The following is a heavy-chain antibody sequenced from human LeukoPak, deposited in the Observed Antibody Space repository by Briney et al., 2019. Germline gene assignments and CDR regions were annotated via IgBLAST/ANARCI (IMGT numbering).Heavy chain of an antibody. V-gene: IGHV3-21*01. CDR3: AGRLDSIGSLPNFDY. D-gene: IGHD3-22*01. CDR1: GFTCSSYS. Sequence: GGSLRLSCAASGFTCSSYSMSWVRQAPGKGLEWVSSISYSSYYIYYADSLKGRFTISRDNAKNSLYLQTNSLRAEDTAVYYCAGRLDSIGSLPNFDYWGQGTLVTVSS. CDR2: ISYSSYYI. J-gene: IGHJ4*02.